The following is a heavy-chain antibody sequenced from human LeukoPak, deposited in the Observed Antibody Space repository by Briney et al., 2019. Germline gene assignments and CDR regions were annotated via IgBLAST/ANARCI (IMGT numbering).Heavy chain of an antibody. V-gene: IGHV4-34*01. D-gene: IGHD6-19*01. J-gene: IGHJ4*02. Sequence: SETLSLTCAVYGGSFSGYYWSWIRQPPGKGLEWIGEINHSGSTNYNPSLKSRVTISVDTSKNQFSLKLSSVTAADTAVYYCARGIWQWLPLDYWGQGTLVTVSS. CDR3: ARGIWQWLPLDY. CDR2: INHSGST. CDR1: GGSFSGYY.